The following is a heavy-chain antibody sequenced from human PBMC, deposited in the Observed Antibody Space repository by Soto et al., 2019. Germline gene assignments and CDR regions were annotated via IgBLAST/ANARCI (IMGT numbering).Heavy chain of an antibody. CDR3: ARSLDIVVVRAAIPYYYGMDV. Sequence: ASVKVSCKASGYTFTSYYMHWVRQAPGQGLEWMGIINPSGGSTSYAQKFQGRVTMTRDTSTSTVYMELSSLRSEDTAVYYCARSLDIVVVRAAIPYYYGMDVWGQGTTVTVSS. D-gene: IGHD2-2*03. V-gene: IGHV1-46*01. J-gene: IGHJ6*02. CDR1: GYTFTSYY. CDR2: INPSGGST.